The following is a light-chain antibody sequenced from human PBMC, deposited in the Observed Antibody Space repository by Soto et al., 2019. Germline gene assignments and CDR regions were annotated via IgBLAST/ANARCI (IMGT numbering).Light chain of an antibody. J-gene: IGLJ1*01. CDR3: SPYTSRSXPYV. V-gene: IGLV2-14*01. CDR2: EVN. CDR1: SSDVGGSTY. Sequence: QSSLTQPASVSGSPVQSITISCTGTSSDVGGSTYFSWYQQHPGIAPQLMIYEVNNRPSGVSDRFSGSKSGNTASLTISGLQAEDEADYYCSPYTSRSXPYVLGTGTKVXV.